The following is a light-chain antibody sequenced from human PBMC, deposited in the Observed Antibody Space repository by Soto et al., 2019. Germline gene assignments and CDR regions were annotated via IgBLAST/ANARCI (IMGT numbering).Light chain of an antibody. CDR3: CSYAGSYTSPYV. CDR1: SSDVVGYNY. CDR2: DVS. J-gene: IGLJ1*01. Sequence: QSALTQPRSVSGSPGQSVTISCPGTSSDVVGYNYVSWYQQHPGKAPKLMIYDVSKPPSGVPDRFSGSKSGNTASLTISGLQAEDEADYYCCSYAGSYTSPYVFGTGTKVTVL. V-gene: IGLV2-11*01.